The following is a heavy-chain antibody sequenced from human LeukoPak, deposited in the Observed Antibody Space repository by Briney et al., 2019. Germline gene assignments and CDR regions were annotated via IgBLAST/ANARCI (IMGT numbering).Heavy chain of an antibody. CDR1: GGSISSGSYY. V-gene: IGHV4-61*02. CDR2: IYTSGST. J-gene: IGHJ3*02. Sequence: SQTLSLTCTVSGGSISSGSYYWTWIRQPAGKGLEWIGRIYTSGSTNYNPSLKSRVTISVDTSKNQFSLKLSSVTAADTAVYYCARARYSSGWFASDAFDIWGQGTMVTVSS. D-gene: IGHD6-19*01. CDR3: ARARYSSGWFASDAFDI.